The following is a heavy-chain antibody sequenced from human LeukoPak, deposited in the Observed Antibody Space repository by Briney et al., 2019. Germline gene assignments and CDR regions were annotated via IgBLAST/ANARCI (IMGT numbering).Heavy chain of an antibody. J-gene: IGHJ4*02. Sequence: GGSLRLSCAASGFTFTIYEMNWVRQAPGKGLEWVSYISSSVATMYYADSVKGRFTISRDNAKNSLYLQMNSLRAEDTAVYYCARVEIAAADYWGQGTLVTVSS. CDR2: ISSSVATM. D-gene: IGHD6-13*01. CDR3: ARVEIAAADY. CDR1: GFTFTIYE. V-gene: IGHV3-48*03.